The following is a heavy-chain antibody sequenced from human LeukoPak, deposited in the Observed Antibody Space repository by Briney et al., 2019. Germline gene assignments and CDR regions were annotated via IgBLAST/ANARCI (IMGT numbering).Heavy chain of an antibody. V-gene: IGHV3-23*01. J-gene: IGHJ4*02. CDR1: GGTFSSYA. Sequence: ASVKVSCKASGGTFSSYAMSWVRQAPGKGLEWVSAISGSGGSTYYADSVKGRFTISRDNSKNTLYLQMNSLRAEDTAVYYCAKVSYSGSYGRYFDYWGQGTLVTVSS. CDR3: AKVSYSGSYGRYFDY. CDR2: ISGSGGST. D-gene: IGHD1-26*01.